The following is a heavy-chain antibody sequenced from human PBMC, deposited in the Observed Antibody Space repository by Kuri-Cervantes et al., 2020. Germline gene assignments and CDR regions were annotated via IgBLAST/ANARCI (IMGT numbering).Heavy chain of an antibody. J-gene: IGHJ6*01. Sequence: GGSLRLSCAASGFTFSSYAMHWVRQAPGKGLEWVAVISYDGSNKYYADSVKGRFTISRDNSKNTLYLQMNSLRAEDTAVYYCARANFWSGYYGYYYYYGMDVWGQGTTVTCAS. V-gene: IGHV3-30-3*01. CDR3: ARANFWSGYYGYYYYYGMDV. D-gene: IGHD3-3*01. CDR1: GFTFSSYA. CDR2: ISYDGSNK.